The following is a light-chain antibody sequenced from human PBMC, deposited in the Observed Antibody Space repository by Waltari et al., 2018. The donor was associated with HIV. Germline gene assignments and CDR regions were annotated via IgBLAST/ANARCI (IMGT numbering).Light chain of an antibody. CDR2: YTSDSDT. V-gene: IGLV5-45*03. J-gene: IGLJ3*02. Sequence: QTVLTQPSSLSASPGASASLTCPLRSGINVDTFRVYWYQQTPGTPPQYLLRYTSDSDTQQGSGVSSRFSGSKDSSANAAILLISGLQSEDEADYYCMIWHTNTWVFGGGTKLTVL. CDR3: MIWHTNTWV. CDR1: SGINVDTFR.